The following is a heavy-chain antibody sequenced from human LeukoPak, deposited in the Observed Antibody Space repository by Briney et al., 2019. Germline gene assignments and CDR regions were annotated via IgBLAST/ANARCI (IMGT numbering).Heavy chain of an antibody. CDR1: GYSISSGNY. CDR2: IYYSGST. D-gene: IGHD3-10*01. J-gene: IGHJ6*03. CDR3: ARSPGGYDYYYMDV. Sequence: PSETLSLTCTVSGYSISSGNYWSWIRQPPGKGLEWIGYIYYSGSTNYNPSLKSRVTISVDTSKNQFSLKLSSVTAADTAVYYCARSPGGYDYYYMDVWGKGTTVTVSS. V-gene: IGHV4-61*01.